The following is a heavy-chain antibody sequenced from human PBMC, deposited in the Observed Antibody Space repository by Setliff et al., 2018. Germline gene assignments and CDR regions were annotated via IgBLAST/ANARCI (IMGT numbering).Heavy chain of an antibody. CDR3: ARGSSSGHYFDY. D-gene: IGHD6-6*01. CDR2: IIPIFGTA. J-gene: IGHJ4*02. Sequence: GASVKVSCKASGGTFSSYAISWVRQAPGQGFEWMGGIIPIFGTAKYAQKFQGRVTITADESTSTAYMELSSLRSEDTAVYYCARGSSSGHYFDYWGQGTLVTVSS. CDR1: GGTFSSYA. V-gene: IGHV1-69*13.